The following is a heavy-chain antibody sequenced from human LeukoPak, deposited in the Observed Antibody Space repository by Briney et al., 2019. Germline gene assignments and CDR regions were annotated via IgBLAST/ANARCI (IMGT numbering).Heavy chain of an antibody. J-gene: IGHJ3*02. CDR2: ISYDGSDK. D-gene: IGHD2-2*01. V-gene: IGHV3-30*04. CDR1: GFTFSNYT. CDR3: ASAYCCSSSCRIGDSDI. Sequence: TGGSLRLSCAASGFTFSNYTLHWVRQAPGKGLEWVSVISYDGSDKYYADSVKGRFTISRDNSKDTLYLQKNSLGAEDTADYYCASAYCCSSSCRIGDSDIWGQGTMVTVSS.